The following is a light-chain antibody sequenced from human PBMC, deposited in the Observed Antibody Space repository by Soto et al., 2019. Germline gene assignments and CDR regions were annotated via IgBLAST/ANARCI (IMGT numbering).Light chain of an antibody. CDR3: SSYSSSSTSVL. J-gene: IGLJ2*01. CDR1: RSDVGGYEY. CDR2: DVN. V-gene: IGLV2-14*03. Sequence: QSALTQPASVSGCPGQSIAISCSGTRSDVGGYEYVSWYQQHPAKVPKLLIYDVNNRPSGVSTRFSGSKSGNTASLTISGLQAEDEAFYYCSSYSSSSTSVLFGAGTKVTVL.